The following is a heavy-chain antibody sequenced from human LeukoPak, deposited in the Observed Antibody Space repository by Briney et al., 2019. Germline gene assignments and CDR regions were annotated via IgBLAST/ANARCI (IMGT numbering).Heavy chain of an antibody. D-gene: IGHD6-19*01. CDR1: GSSFTSYW. V-gene: IGHV5-51*01. J-gene: IGHJ3*02. Sequence: LGESLKISCKASGSSFTSYWIGWVRQMPGKGLGWMGIIYPGDSDTRYSPSFQGQVTISADKSISTAYLQWSSLKASDTAMYYCARTIAVAAHDAFDIWGQGTMVTVSS. CDR3: ARTIAVAAHDAFDI. CDR2: IYPGDSDT.